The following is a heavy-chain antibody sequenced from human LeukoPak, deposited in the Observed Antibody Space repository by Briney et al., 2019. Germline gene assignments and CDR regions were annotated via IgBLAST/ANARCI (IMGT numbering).Heavy chain of an antibody. CDR2: ISIYSGNT. D-gene: IGHD7-27*01. CDR1: GYTFTSYG. J-gene: IGHJ4*02. V-gene: IGHV1-18*01. Sequence: ASVKVSCKASGYTFTSYGISWARQAPGQGLEWMGWISIYSGNTNYAQKFQDRISMTTDTSTSTAYMELRGLKSDDTAVYYCARDPGGTWGFDYWGQGALVTVSS. CDR3: ARDPGGTWGFDY.